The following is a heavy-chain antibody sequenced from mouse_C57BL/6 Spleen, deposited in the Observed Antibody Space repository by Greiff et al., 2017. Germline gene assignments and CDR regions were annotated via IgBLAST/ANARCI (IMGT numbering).Heavy chain of an antibody. CDR3: VRAPDYYGSSYGGFDY. V-gene: IGHV10-3*01. D-gene: IGHD1-1*01. CDR2: IRSKSSNYAT. CDR1: GFTFNTYA. J-gene: IGHJ2*01. Sequence: DVQLQESGGGLVQPKGSLKLSCAASGFTFNTYAMHWVRQAPGKGLEWVARIRSKSSNYATYYADSVKDRFTISRDDSQSMLYLQMNNLKTEDTAMYYCVRAPDYYGSSYGGFDYWGQGTTRTVSS.